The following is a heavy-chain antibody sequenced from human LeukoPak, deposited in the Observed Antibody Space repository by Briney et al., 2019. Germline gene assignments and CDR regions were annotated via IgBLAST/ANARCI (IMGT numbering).Heavy chain of an antibody. CDR1: GYTFTSYG. J-gene: IGHJ4*02. CDR2: ISAYNGNT. D-gene: IGHD6-19*01. CDR3: ARDRPRRRSGWLFDY. Sequence: GASVKVSCKASGYTFTSYGISWVRQAPGQGLEWMGWISAYNGNTNYAQKLQGRVTMTTDTSTSTAYMELRSLRSDDTAVYYCARDRPRRRSGWLFDYWGQGTLVTVSS. V-gene: IGHV1-18*01.